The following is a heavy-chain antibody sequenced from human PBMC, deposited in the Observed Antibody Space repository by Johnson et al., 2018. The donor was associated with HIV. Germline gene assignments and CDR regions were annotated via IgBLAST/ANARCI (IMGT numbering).Heavy chain of an antibody. CDR2: ISYDGNNK. D-gene: IGHD3-16*01. J-gene: IGHJ3*02. Sequence: QVQLVESGGGVVQPGGSLRLSCAASGFTFSGSGMHWVRQSPGKGLEWVAVISYDGNNKFYTDSVKGRFTISIDNSNNTLHLEMNSLRPEDTALYYCAKDRNWGASGAFDIWGQGTMVTVS. V-gene: IGHV3-30*18. CDR3: AKDRNWGASGAFDI. CDR1: GFTFSGSG.